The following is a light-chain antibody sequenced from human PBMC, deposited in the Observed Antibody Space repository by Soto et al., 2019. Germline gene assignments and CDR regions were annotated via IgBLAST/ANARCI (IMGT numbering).Light chain of an antibody. CDR3: QQSYKMPS. Sequence: DIQVTQSPPSLSASVGDRVTITCRASQYIGNYLNWYQHKPGKAPQLLIYSASTLHIGVPSRFSGSGSGTEFTLTISSLEPEDFGTYYCQQSYKMPSFGQGTRLEIK. V-gene: IGKV1-39*01. CDR1: QYIGNY. CDR2: SAS. J-gene: IGKJ5*01.